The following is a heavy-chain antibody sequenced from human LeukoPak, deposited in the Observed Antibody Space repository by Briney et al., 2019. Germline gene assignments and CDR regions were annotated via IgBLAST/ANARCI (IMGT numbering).Heavy chain of an antibody. J-gene: IGHJ4*02. CDR3: ARSTYSSGWDFDY. CDR1: GFTFSSYD. Sequence: PGGSLRLSCAASGFTFSSYDTHWVRQATGKGLEWVSAIGTAGDTYHPGSVKGRFTISRENAKNSLYLQMNSLRAGDTAVYYCARSTYSSGWDFDYWGQGTLVTVSS. CDR2: IGTAGDT. V-gene: IGHV3-13*01. D-gene: IGHD6-19*01.